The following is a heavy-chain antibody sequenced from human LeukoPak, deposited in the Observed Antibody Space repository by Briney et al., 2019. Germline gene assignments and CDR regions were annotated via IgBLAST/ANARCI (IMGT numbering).Heavy chain of an antibody. D-gene: IGHD2-2*01. V-gene: IGHV1-46*01. J-gene: IGHJ4*02. CDR1: GYTFTSYY. CDR2: INPSGGST. Sequence: ASVKVSCKASGYTFTSYYMHWVRQAPGQGLEWMGIINPSGGSTSYAQKFQGRVTMTRDTSTTTVYMELSSLRSEDTAVYYCARDIVVIPAANGIDYWGQGALVIVSS. CDR3: ARDIVVIPAANGIDY.